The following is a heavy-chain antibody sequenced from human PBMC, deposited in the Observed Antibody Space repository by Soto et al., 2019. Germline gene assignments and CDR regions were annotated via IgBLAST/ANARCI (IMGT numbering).Heavy chain of an antibody. D-gene: IGHD1-26*01. J-gene: IGHJ4*01. Sequence: PAETLSLTCTVSGDSMSGFYWSWIRQTPGKGLEWMGYINYVGRISYYSPSLQGRFTISLASSTNQFSLSRSSVTAADPAGFFVASFGRNYLDYWGDRAQGTVSS. CDR3: ASFGRNYLDY. V-gene: IGHV4-59*01. CDR1: GDSMSGFY. CDR2: INYVGRIS.